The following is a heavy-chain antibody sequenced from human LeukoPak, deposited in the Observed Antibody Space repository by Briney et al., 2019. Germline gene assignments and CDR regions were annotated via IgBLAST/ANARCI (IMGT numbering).Heavy chain of an antibody. Sequence: PSETLSLTCTVSGGSISSYYWSWIRQPPGKGLEWIGYIYYSGSTNYNPSLKSQVTISVDTSKNQFSLKLSSVTAADTAVYYRASCSSTAYYYYGMDVWGQGTTVTVSS. CDR2: IYYSGST. CDR3: ASCSSTAYYYYGMDV. V-gene: IGHV4-59*08. J-gene: IGHJ6*02. CDR1: GGSISSYY. D-gene: IGHD2-2*01.